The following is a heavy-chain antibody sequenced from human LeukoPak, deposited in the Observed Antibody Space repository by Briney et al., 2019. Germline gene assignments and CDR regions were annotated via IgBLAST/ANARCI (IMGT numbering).Heavy chain of an antibody. V-gene: IGHV1-69*13. CDR1: GGTFSSYA. J-gene: IGHJ6*02. Sequence: ASVKVSCKASGGTFSSYAISWVRQAPGQGLEWMGGIIPIFGTANYAQKFQGRVTITADESTSTAYMELSSLRSEDTAVYYCARGLLSGGSCYSECYYYYYGMDVWGQGTTVTVSS. CDR3: ARGLLSGGSCYSECYYYYYGMDV. D-gene: IGHD2-15*01. CDR2: IIPIFGTA.